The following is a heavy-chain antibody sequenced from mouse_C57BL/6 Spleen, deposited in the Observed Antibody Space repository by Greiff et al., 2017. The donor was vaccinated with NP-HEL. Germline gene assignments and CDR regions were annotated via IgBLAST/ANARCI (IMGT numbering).Heavy chain of an antibody. Sequence: QVQLQQPGAELVKPGASVKLSCKASGYTFTSYWMQWVKQRPGQGLEWIGEIDPSDSYTNYNQKFKGKATLTVDTSSSTAYMQLSSLTSEDSAVDYCARLDYYGSSLAYWGQGTLVTVSA. J-gene: IGHJ3*01. V-gene: IGHV1-50*01. D-gene: IGHD1-1*01. CDR2: IDPSDSYT. CDR3: ARLDYYGSSLAY. CDR1: GYTFTSYW.